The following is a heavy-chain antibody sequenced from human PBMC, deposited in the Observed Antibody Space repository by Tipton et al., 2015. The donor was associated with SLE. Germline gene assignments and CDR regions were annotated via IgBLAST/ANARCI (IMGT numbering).Heavy chain of an antibody. CDR1: GFTFSSYA. J-gene: IGHJ3*02. V-gene: IGHV3-23*01. CDR2: ISGSGGST. CDR3: AKDLREYHAFDI. Sequence: GSLRLSCAASGFTFSSYAMSWVRQAPGKGLEWVSAISGSGGSTYYADSVKGRFTISRDNSKNTLYLQMNSLRAEDTAVYYCAKDLREYHAFDIWGQGTMVTVSS. D-gene: IGHD2-2*01.